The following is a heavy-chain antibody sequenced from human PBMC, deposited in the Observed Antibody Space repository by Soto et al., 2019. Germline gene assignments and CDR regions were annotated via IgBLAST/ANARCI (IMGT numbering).Heavy chain of an antibody. CDR3: AKQRAGYGSGSDTYYFDF. CDR1: GFTFNTYA. V-gene: IGHV3-23*01. D-gene: IGHD3-10*01. J-gene: IGHJ4*01. Sequence: EVQLLESGGGLVQPGGSLRLSCSTSGFTFNTYAMNWVRQAPGKGLEWVSALSGSGGTTYYADSVRGRFTISRDNSKNPLFLQMNSLRAEDTALYYCAKQRAGYGSGSDTYYFDFWGHGTLVTVSS. CDR2: LSGSGGTT.